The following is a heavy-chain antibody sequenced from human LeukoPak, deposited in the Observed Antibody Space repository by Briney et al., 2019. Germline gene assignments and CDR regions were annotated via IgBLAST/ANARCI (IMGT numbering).Heavy chain of an antibody. D-gene: IGHD3-22*01. J-gene: IGHJ4*02. CDR3: ASLMGDYYDSSGYPLDY. CDR1: GFTFDDYA. CDR2: INSDGSST. Sequence: GGSLRLSCAASGFTFDDYAMHWVRQAPGKGLVWVSRINSDGSSTSYADSVKGRFTISRDNAKNTLYLQMNSLRAEDTAVYYCASLMGDYYDSSGYPLDYWGQGTLVTVSS. V-gene: IGHV3-74*01.